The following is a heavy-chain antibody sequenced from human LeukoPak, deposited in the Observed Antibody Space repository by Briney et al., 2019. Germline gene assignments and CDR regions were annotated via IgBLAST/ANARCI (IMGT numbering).Heavy chain of an antibody. J-gene: IGHJ6*03. CDR2: ISGSGGST. Sequence: GGSLRLSCAASGFTFSSYAMSWVRQAPGKGLEWVSAISGSGGSTYYADSVKGRFTISRDNAKNTLYLQMNSLRAEDTAVYYCATRGYSYGYVGYYYYMDVWGKGTTVTISS. D-gene: IGHD5-18*01. CDR3: ATRGYSYGYVGYYYYMDV. CDR1: GFTFSSYA. V-gene: IGHV3-23*01.